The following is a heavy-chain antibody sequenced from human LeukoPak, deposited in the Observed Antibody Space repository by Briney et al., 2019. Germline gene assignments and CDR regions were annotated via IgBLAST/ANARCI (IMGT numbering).Heavy chain of an antibody. D-gene: IGHD1-26*01. CDR1: GFTFSSYG. V-gene: IGHV3-30*02. CDR3: ARDGPLYSGSYNPI. J-gene: IGHJ3*02. Sequence: PGGSLRLSCAASGFTFSSYGMHWVRQAPGKGLEWVAFIRYDGSNKYYADSVKGRFTISRDNSKNTLYLQMNSLRAEDTAVYYCARDGPLYSGSYNPIWGQGTMVTVSS. CDR2: IRYDGSNK.